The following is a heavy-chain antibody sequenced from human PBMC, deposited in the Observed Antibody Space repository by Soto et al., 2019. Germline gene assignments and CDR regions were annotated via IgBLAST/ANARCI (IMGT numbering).Heavy chain of an antibody. CDR3: ARFEGPGYDYYYMDV. V-gene: IGHV3-48*01. Sequence: GGSLRLSCAGSGFTFSSYSMNWVRQAPGKGLEWVSYISSGSSTIYLADSVKGRFTISRDNAKNSLYLQMNSLRAEDTAVYYCARFEGPGYDYYYMDVWGKGTTVTVSS. J-gene: IGHJ6*03. D-gene: IGHD3-9*01. CDR2: ISSGSSTI. CDR1: GFTFSSYS.